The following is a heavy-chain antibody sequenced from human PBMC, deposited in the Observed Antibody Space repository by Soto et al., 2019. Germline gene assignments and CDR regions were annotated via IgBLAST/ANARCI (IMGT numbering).Heavy chain of an antibody. CDR2: ISWNGDSI. CDR3: AKDPSTAPSNWFDP. V-gene: IGHV3-9*01. Sequence: GGSLRLSCSASGFTFDDHAMHWVRQAPGKGLQWVSGISWNGDSIGYADSVRGRFTISRDNAKNSLYLQMNSLRPEDTALYYCAKDPSTAPSNWFDPWGQGTLVTVSS. D-gene: IGHD5-18*01. J-gene: IGHJ5*02. CDR1: GFTFDDHA.